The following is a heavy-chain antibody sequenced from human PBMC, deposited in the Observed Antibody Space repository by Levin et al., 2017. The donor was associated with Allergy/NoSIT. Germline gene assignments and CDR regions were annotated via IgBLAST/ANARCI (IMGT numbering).Heavy chain of an antibody. D-gene: IGHD2-21*02. CDR2: INPSGGST. J-gene: IGHJ5*02. CDR1: GYTFTSYY. V-gene: IGHV1-46*01. CDR3: ARDLRVTAMSHWFDP. Sequence: GGSLRLSCKASGYTFTSYYMHWVRQAPGQGLEWMGIINPSGGSTSYAQKFQGRVTMTRDTSTSTVYMELSSLRSEDTAVYYCARDLRVTAMSHWFDPWGQGTLVTVSS.